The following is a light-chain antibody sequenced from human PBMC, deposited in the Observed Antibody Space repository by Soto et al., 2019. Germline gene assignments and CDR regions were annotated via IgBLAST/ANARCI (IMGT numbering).Light chain of an antibody. CDR1: SGDVGYCDY. J-gene: IGLJ2*01. V-gene: IGLV2-8*01. Sequence: QSALTQPPSASGSPGQSVTISCTGTSGDVGYCDYVSWYQQHPGKAPKLMIYVVTKRPSGVPDRFSGSKSGNTASLTVSGLQAEDEADYYCGSCAGGGSFVFFGGGTKLTVL. CDR2: VVT. CDR3: GSCAGGGSFVF.